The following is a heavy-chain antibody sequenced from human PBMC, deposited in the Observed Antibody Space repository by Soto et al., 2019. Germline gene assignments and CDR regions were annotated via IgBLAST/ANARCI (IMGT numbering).Heavy chain of an antibody. CDR3: ARAYDSVASPNWFDP. Sequence: GGSLRLSCAASGFTFSSYGMHWVRQAPGKGLEWVAVIWYDGSNKYYADSVKGRFTISRDNSKNTLYLQMNSLRAEDTAVYYCARAYDSVASPNWFDPWGQGTLVTVSS. V-gene: IGHV3-33*01. J-gene: IGHJ5*02. CDR2: IWYDGSNK. CDR1: GFTFSSYG. D-gene: IGHD5-12*01.